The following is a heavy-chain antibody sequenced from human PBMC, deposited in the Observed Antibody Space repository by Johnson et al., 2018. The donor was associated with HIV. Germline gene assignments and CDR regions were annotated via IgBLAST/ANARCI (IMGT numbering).Heavy chain of an antibody. CDR3: ARDRDSIAGAPYAFDF. V-gene: IGHV3-7*05. CDR1: GFTFSSYW. D-gene: IGHD1-26*01. CDR2: IKQDGGER. J-gene: IGHJ3*01. Sequence: VQLVESGGGLVQPGGSLRLSCAASGFTFSSYWMTWVRQAPGTGLECVANIKQDGGERYYVDSVKGRFTNSRDNAKKSLYLQMNSLRAEDTAVYYCARDRDSIAGAPYAFDFWGQGTMVTVSS.